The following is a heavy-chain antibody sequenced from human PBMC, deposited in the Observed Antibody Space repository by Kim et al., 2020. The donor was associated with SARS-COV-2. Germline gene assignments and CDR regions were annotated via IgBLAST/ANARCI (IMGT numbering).Heavy chain of an antibody. D-gene: IGHD3-9*01. Sequence: ASVKVSCKASGYTFTSYAMNWVRQAPGQGLEWMGWINTNTGKPTYAQGFTGRFVFSLDTSVSTAYLQISSLKAEDTAVYYCARDRMYYDILTCCYLYCGMDVWGQGTTVTVSS. CDR3: ARDRMYYDILTCCYLYCGMDV. J-gene: IGHJ6*02. CDR1: GYTFTSYA. V-gene: IGHV7-4-1*02. CDR2: INTNTGKP.